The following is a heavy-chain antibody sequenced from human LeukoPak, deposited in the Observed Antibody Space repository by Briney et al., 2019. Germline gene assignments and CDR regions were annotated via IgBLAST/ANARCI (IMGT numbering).Heavy chain of an antibody. J-gene: IGHJ5*02. D-gene: IGHD6-19*01. CDR1: EFTFSSYA. V-gene: IGHV3-23*01. CDR2: ISGSGGST. Sequence: PGGSLRLSCAASEFTFSSYAMSWVRQAPGKGLEWVSVISGSGGSTYYADSVKGRFTISRDNSKNMLYLQMNSLRAEDTAVYYCAKGSGSGWYGWFDPWGQGTLVTVSS. CDR3: AKGSGSGWYGWFDP.